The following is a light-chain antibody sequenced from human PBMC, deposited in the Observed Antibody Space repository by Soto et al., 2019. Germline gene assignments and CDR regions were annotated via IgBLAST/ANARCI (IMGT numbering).Light chain of an antibody. J-gene: IGKJ1*01. Sequence: EIVMTQSPATLSVSPGERATLSCRASQSVSRNLAWYQQKPGQAPRLLIYGASIRATGVPARFSGSGSGTEFTLTISSLQSEDFAVYYCQQYDNWPPWTFGQGTTVEIK. CDR3: QQYDNWPPWT. V-gene: IGKV3-15*01. CDR2: GAS. CDR1: QSVSRN.